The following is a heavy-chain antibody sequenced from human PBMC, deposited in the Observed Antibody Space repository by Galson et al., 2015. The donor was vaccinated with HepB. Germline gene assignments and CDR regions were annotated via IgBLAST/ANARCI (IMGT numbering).Heavy chain of an antibody. CDR1: GGSISSSSYY. V-gene: IGHV4-39*01. Sequence: ETLSLTCTVSGGSISSSSYYWGWIRQPPGKGLEWIGNIYYSVSTYYNPSLKSRVTISVDTSKSQFSLKLSSVSAADTAVYYCARPYDSSGYNDYSFDYWGQGTLVTVSS. CDR3: ARPYDSSGYNDYSFDY. D-gene: IGHD3-22*01. J-gene: IGHJ4*02. CDR2: IYYSVST.